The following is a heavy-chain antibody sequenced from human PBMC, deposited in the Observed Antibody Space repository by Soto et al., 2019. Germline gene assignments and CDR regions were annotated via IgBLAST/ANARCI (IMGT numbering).Heavy chain of an antibody. D-gene: IGHD3-10*01. V-gene: IGHV4-31*03. Sequence: QVQLQESGPGLVKPSQTLSLTCTVSGGSISSGGYYWSWIRQHPGKGLEWIGYIYYSGSTYYNPSLRGRVTISVDTSKNQFSLKLSAVTAADTAVYYCARAPGGGDWFDPWGQGTLVTVSS. CDR2: IYYSGST. J-gene: IGHJ5*02. CDR3: ARAPGGGDWFDP. CDR1: GGSISSGGYY.